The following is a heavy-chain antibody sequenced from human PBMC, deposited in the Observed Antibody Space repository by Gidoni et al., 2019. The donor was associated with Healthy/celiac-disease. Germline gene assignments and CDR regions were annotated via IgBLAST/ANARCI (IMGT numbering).Heavy chain of an antibody. D-gene: IGHD2-15*01. J-gene: IGHJ6*02. V-gene: IGHV3-23*01. CDR3: AKDGFGVAAAYYYYYYGMDV. CDR2: ISGSGGST. CDR1: GFTFSRYS. Sequence: EVQLLESGGGLVQPGDSLILSWAASGFTFSRYSISWVRQAPGKGLEWVSAISGSGGSTYYADSGKGRFTISRDNSKNMLYLQMNSLRAEDTAVYYCAKDGFGVAAAYYYYYYGMDVWGQGTTVTVSS.